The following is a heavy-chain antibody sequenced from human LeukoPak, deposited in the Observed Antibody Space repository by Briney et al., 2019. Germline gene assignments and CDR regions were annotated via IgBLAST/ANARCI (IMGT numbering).Heavy chain of an antibody. Sequence: PGGSLRLSCAASGFTFSSYAMSWVRQAPGKGLEWVSTISGSGTSTYYADSVKGRFTISRDNSKNTLYLQINSLRAEDTAVYYCAKDLRELNRYSGSYFFDYWGQGTLVTVSS. V-gene: IGHV3-23*01. D-gene: IGHD1-26*01. CDR1: GFTFSSYA. CDR3: AKDLRELNRYSGSYFFDY. CDR2: ISGSGTST. J-gene: IGHJ4*02.